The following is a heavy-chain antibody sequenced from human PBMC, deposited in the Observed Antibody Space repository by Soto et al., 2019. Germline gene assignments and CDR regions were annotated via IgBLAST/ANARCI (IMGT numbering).Heavy chain of an antibody. J-gene: IGHJ4*02. CDR3: AREKQAVEVNFFDY. V-gene: IGHV1-3*01. D-gene: IGHD6-13*01. CDR2: INPGNGQA. CDR1: GYTFTSHA. Sequence: QVQLVQSGAEVKKPGASVKISCKASGYTFTSHAIHWVRQAPGQRLEWMGWINPGNGQAEYSQKFQGSVAITRDTSESTAYMELSTLTSEDTAVYFCAREKQAVEVNFFDYWGQGTLVTVS.